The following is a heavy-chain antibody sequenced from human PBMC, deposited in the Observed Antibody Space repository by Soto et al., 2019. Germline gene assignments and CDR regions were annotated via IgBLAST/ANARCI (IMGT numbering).Heavy chain of an antibody. Sequence: SVKVSCKASGGTFSSYTISWVRQAPGQGLEWMGGIIPIFGTANYAQKFQGRVTITADESTSTAYMELSSLRSEGTAVYYCARGITGTTLDYWGQGTLVTVSS. CDR2: IIPIFGTA. J-gene: IGHJ4*02. CDR1: GGTFSSYT. CDR3: ARGITGTTLDY. V-gene: IGHV1-69*13. D-gene: IGHD1-7*01.